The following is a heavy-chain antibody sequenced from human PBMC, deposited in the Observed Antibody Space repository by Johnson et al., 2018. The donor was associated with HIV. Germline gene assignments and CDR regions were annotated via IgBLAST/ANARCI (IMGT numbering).Heavy chain of an antibody. V-gene: IGHV3-30*02. CDR1: GFTFSNYG. J-gene: IGHJ3*02. Sequence: VQLVESGGGVVKPGGSLRLSCTASGFTFSNYGMHWVRQAPGKGLEWVAFIRYVGNNKYYADSVKGRFTISRDKSKNTLYLQMIRLRAEDTAVYYCAKGRKRRQWLVQYDAFDIWGQGTMVTVSS. CDR2: IRYVGNNK. D-gene: IGHD6-19*01. CDR3: AKGRKRRQWLVQYDAFDI.